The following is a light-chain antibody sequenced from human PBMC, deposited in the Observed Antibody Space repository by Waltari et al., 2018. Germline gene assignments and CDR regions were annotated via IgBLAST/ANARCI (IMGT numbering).Light chain of an antibody. CDR1: QSISSW. CDR3: QQYTSFSLT. V-gene: IGKV1-5*03. Sequence: DIQMTQSPSSLSASIGDSVTFTCRASQSISSWLAWYQQKPGKAPKLRISKASTLESGVPSRFSGSGSGTEFTLTISSLQPDDFATYYCQQYTSFSLTFGGGTTVEIK. J-gene: IGKJ4*01. CDR2: KAS.